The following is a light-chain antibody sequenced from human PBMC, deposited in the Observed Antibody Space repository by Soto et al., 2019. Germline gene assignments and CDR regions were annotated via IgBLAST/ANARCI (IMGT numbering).Light chain of an antibody. CDR3: QHYNHLLG. CDR1: QSVRSN. Sequence: EIVMTQSPATLSVSPRERVTLSCRASQSVRSNLAWYQQKPGQVPRVLIYGASTRAIGNPDRFRGSGTGTEFTLTISRRHSEDFVVYYCQHYNHLLGFGGGTKVEIK. J-gene: IGKJ4*01. V-gene: IGKV3-15*01. CDR2: GAS.